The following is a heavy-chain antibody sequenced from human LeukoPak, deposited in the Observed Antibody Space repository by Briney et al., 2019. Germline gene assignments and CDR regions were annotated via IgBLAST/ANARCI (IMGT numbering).Heavy chain of an antibody. Sequence: GGSLRLSCAASGFTFSDYYMSWIRQAPGKGLEWVSYISNSGSIIQYADSVKGRFTISRDNAKNSLYLQMNSLRVEDTGVYYCAREHLGVAAADYWGQGTLVTVSS. CDR2: ISNSGSII. CDR1: GFTFSDYY. J-gene: IGHJ4*02. V-gene: IGHV3-11*04. D-gene: IGHD3-3*01. CDR3: AREHLGVAAADY.